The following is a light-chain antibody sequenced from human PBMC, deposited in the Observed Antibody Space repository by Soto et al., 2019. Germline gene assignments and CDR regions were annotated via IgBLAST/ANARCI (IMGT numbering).Light chain of an antibody. J-gene: IGLJ3*02. CDR1: SSDIGSNY. CDR3: ASWDDTLSGRV. CDR2: KND. Sequence: QSVLTQPPSASGTPGQRVTISCTGSSSDIGSNYVYWYQQLPEMAPKLLIYKNDQRPSGISERFSGSKSGTSASLAISGLRTEDEANYYCASWDDTLSGRVFGGVTQLTVL. V-gene: IGLV1-47*01.